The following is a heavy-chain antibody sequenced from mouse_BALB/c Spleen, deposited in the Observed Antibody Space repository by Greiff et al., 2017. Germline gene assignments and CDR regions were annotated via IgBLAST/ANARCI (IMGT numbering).Heavy chain of an antibody. J-gene: IGHJ3*01. CDR2: ISSGGST. V-gene: IGHV5-6-5*01. Sequence: EVKLMESGGGLVKPGGSLKLSCAASGFTFSSYAMSWVRQTPEKRLEWVASISSGGSTYYPDSVKGRFTISRDNARNILYLQMSSLRSEDTAMYYCARDDSFAYWGQGTLVTVSA. CDR3: ARDDSFAY. D-gene: IGHD2-4*01. CDR1: GFTFSSYA.